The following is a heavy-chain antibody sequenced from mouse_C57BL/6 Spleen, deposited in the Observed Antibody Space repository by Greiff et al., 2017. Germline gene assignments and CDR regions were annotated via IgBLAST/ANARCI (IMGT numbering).Heavy chain of an antibody. V-gene: IGHV5-17*01. Sequence: EVMLVESGGGLVKPGGSLKLSCAASGFTFSDYGMHWVRQAPEKGLEWVAYISSGSSTIYYADTVKGRFTISRDNAKNTLFLQMTSLRSEDTAMYYCARSYYYDYLYAMDYWGQGTSVTVSS. CDR1: GFTFSDYG. D-gene: IGHD2-4*01. CDR2: ISSGSSTI. J-gene: IGHJ4*01. CDR3: ARSYYYDYLYAMDY.